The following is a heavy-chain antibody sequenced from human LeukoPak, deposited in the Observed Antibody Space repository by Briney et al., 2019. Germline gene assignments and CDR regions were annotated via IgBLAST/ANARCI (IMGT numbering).Heavy chain of an antibody. V-gene: IGHV4-30-4*01. D-gene: IGHD2-2*01. CDR1: GGSLSSGDCY. J-gene: IGHJ5*02. Sequence: SGTLSLTCTVSGGSLSSGDCYGSWLRQPPGKGLEWIGYIYYSGSTYYNPSRKSRVTISVDTSKNQFSLKLSSVTAADTAVYYCARGRGSIVVVPAAMSANNWFDPWGQGTLVTVS. CDR3: ARGRGSIVVVPAAMSANNWFDP. CDR2: IYYSGST.